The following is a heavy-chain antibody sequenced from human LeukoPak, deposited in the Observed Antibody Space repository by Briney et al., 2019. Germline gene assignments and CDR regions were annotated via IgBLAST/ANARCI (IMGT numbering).Heavy chain of an antibody. CDR1: GFTFSSYW. J-gene: IGHJ4*02. V-gene: IGHV3-74*01. Sequence: GGSLRLSCAASGFTFSSYWMHWVRQAPGKGLVWVSRISSDGSITNYADSVKGRFTISRDNAKNTLYLKMNSLRAEDTAVYYCYLSGDPDCWGRGTLVTVSS. CDR2: ISSDGSIT. CDR3: YLSGDPDC. D-gene: IGHD3-10*01.